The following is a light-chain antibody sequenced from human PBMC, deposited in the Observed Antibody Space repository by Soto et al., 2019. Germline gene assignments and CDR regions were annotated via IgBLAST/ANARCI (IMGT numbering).Light chain of an antibody. CDR2: AAS. Sequence: DIQITQTRSSLSASVGDRDTITCWASQGISNYLAWYQQKPGKVPKLLIYAASTLQSGVPSRFSGSGSGTDFTLTISSLQPEDVATYYCQKYNSAPWTFGQGTKVDI. V-gene: IGKV1-27*01. J-gene: IGKJ1*01. CDR3: QKYNSAPWT. CDR1: QGISNY.